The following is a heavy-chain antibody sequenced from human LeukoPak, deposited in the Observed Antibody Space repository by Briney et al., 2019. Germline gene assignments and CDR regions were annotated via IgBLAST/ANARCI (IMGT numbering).Heavy chain of an antibody. J-gene: IGHJ4*02. D-gene: IGHD1-26*01. CDR3: ARVLGVGTTRTFDY. CDR2: IHTSGST. V-gene: IGHV4-4*07. CDR1: GGSISSYY. Sequence: SETLSLTCTFSGGSISSYYWSWIRQPAGKGLEWIGRIHTSGSTNYNPSPKSRVTMSVDTSKNQFSLKVTSVTAADTAVYYCARVLGVGTTRTFDYWGQGTLVTVSS.